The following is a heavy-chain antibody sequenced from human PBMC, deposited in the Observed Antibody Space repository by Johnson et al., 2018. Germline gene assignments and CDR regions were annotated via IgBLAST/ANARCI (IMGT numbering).Heavy chain of an antibody. D-gene: IGHD5-18*01. CDR2: INHSGST. Sequence: QVQLQQWGAGLLKPSETLSLTCAVYGGSFSGYYWSWIRQPPGKGLEWIGEINHSGSTNYNPSLKSRVTISVDTSKNQFSLKRSSVTAADTAVYYCAKDRYSDGYADYDYGMDVGGQGTTVTVSS. V-gene: IGHV4-34*01. J-gene: IGHJ6*02. CDR1: GGSFSGYY. CDR3: AKDRYSDGYADYDYGMDV.